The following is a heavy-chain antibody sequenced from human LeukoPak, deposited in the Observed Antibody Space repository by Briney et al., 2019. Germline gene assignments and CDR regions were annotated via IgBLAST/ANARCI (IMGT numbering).Heavy chain of an antibody. Sequence: PGGSLRLSCAASGFTFSSYGMHWVRQAPGKGLEWVAFIRYDGSNKYYADSVKGRFTISRDNSKNTLYLQMNSLRAEDTAVYYCAKDSSGWLYPYYYYMDVWGKGTTVTISS. CDR3: AKDSSGWLYPYYYYMDV. CDR1: GFTFSSYG. D-gene: IGHD6-19*01. CDR2: IRYDGSNK. J-gene: IGHJ6*03. V-gene: IGHV3-30*02.